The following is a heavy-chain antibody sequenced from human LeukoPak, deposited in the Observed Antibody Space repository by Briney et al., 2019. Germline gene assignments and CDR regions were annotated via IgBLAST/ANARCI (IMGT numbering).Heavy chain of an antibody. J-gene: IGHJ4*02. D-gene: IGHD3-3*01. V-gene: IGHV3-21*01. Sequence: GGSLRLSCAASGFTFSSYSMNWVRQAPGKGLEWVSSISSSSSYIYYADSVKGRFTNSRDNAKNSLYLQMNSLRAEDTAVYYCAREQGGYDLDYWGQGTLVTVSS. CDR1: GFTFSSYS. CDR3: AREQGGYDLDY. CDR2: ISSSSSYI.